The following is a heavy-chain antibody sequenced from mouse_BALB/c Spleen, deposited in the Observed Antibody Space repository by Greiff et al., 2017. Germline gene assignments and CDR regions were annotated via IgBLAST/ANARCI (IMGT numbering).Heavy chain of an antibody. CDR2: ISYSGST. J-gene: IGHJ4*01. CDR3: AEFYYGSSYLAMDY. Sequence: DVQLQESGPGLVKPSQSLSLTCTVTGYSITSDYAWNWIRQFPGNKLEWMGYISYSGSTSYNPSLKSRISITRDTSKNQFFLQLNSVTTEDTATYYCAEFYYGSSYLAMDYWGQGTSVTVSS. D-gene: IGHD1-1*01. CDR1: GYSITSDYA. V-gene: IGHV3-2*02.